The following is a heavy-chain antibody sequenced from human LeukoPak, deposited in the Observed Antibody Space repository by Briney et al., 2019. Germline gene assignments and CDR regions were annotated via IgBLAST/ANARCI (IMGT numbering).Heavy chain of an antibody. Sequence: GGSLRLSCAASGFTLSSYWMSWVRQAPGKGLEWVANIKQDGSEKYYVDSVKGRFTISRDNAKNSLYLQMNSLRAEDTAVYYCARDRKTSGWYIYWGQGTLVTVSS. CDR1: GFTLSSYW. CDR2: IKQDGSEK. J-gene: IGHJ4*02. V-gene: IGHV3-7*01. CDR3: ARDRKTSGWYIY. D-gene: IGHD6-19*01.